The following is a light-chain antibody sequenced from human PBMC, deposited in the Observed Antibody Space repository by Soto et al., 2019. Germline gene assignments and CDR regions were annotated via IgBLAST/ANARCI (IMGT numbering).Light chain of an antibody. V-gene: IGLV2-23*01. CDR2: EGG. Sequence: QSALTQPASVSGSPGQSITISCTGTSSNVGSYNLVSWYQQHPGKAPKFIIYEGGKRPSGVSNRFSGSKSGNTASLTISGLQAEDEADYYCCSYAGSYTLVFGGGTQLTVL. CDR1: SSNVGSYNL. CDR3: CSYAGSYTLV. J-gene: IGLJ2*01.